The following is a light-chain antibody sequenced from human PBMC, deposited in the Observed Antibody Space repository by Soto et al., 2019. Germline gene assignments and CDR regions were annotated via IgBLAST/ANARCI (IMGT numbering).Light chain of an antibody. CDR2: GAS. CDR1: QSVSSSY. J-gene: IGKJ2*01. V-gene: IGKV3-20*01. CDR3: KQYGPSPMYT. Sequence: ENVLTQSPGTLSLSPGERATLSCRASQSVSSSYLAWYQQKPGQAPRLLIYGASSRATGIPDRFSGSGSGTDFTLTISRLEPEDFAVYYCKQYGPSPMYTFGQGTMLEIK.